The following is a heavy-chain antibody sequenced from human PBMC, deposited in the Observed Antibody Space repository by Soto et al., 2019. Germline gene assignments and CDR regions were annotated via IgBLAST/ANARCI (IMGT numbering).Heavy chain of an antibody. CDR2: IYPGDSDT. D-gene: IGHD6-13*01. V-gene: IGHV5-51*01. Sequence: LGESLKISFKGSGYSFTSYWIGWVRQMPGKGLEWMGIIYPGDSDTRYSPSFQGQVTISADKSISTAYLQWSSLKASDTAMYYCARLGSSAEYYYGMDVWGQGTTVTVSS. J-gene: IGHJ6*02. CDR3: ARLGSSAEYYYGMDV. CDR1: GYSFTSYW.